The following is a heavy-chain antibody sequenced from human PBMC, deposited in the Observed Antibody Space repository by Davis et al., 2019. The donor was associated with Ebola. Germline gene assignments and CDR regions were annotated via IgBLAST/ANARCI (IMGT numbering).Heavy chain of an antibody. J-gene: IGHJ4*02. D-gene: IGHD3-22*01. CDR2: IYHDGST. CDR3: AREPDGSGSYYGDLYY. V-gene: IGHV4-4*02. Sequence: SCAASGFTFSTYSMSWVRQPPGKGLEWIGEIYHDGSTNYNPSLKSRVIISVDKSRNRFSLKLSSLTAADTAVYYCAREPDGSGSYYGDLYYWGQGTLVTVSS. CDR1: GFTFSTYSM.